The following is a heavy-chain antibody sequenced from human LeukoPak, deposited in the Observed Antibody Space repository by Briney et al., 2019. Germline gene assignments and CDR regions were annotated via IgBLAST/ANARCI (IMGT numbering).Heavy chain of an antibody. Sequence: GGSLRLSCAASGFTFSSYGMHWVRQAPGKGLEWVAIISYDGSNKYYADSVKGRFTISRDNSKNTLYLQMNSLRAEDTAVYYCAKESQVLRYFDWLSSFDYWGQGTLVTVSS. CDR1: GFTFSSYG. D-gene: IGHD3-9*01. CDR3: AKESQVLRYFDWLSSFDY. V-gene: IGHV3-30*18. J-gene: IGHJ4*02. CDR2: ISYDGSNK.